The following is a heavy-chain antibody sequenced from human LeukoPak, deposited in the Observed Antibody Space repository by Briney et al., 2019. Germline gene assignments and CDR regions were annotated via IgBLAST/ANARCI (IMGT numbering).Heavy chain of an antibody. Sequence: PGGSLRLSCAASGLTFSSYWMSWVRQAPGKGLEWVANIKQDGAEKYYVDSVKGRFTISRDNAKNSLYLQMNSLRAEDTAVYYCARDSELDAFDYWGQGTLVTVSS. CDR2: IKQDGAEK. CDR3: ARDSELDAFDY. V-gene: IGHV3-7*01. J-gene: IGHJ4*02. D-gene: IGHD1-7*01. CDR1: GLTFSSYW.